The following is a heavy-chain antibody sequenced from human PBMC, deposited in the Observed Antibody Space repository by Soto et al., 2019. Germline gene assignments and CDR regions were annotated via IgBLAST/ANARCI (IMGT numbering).Heavy chain of an antibody. Sequence: GGSLRLSCAGSGFSFSSFPMNWVRQVPGKGLEWVAVISGNGGITYYGDFVKGRFTISRDNSKSTMYLQMNSLSVEDTAIYHCARVAATGTKSGVDFWGQGT. CDR1: GFSFSSFP. J-gene: IGHJ4*02. V-gene: IGHV3-23*01. CDR3: ARVAATGTKSGVDF. CDR2: ISGNGGIT. D-gene: IGHD1-7*01.